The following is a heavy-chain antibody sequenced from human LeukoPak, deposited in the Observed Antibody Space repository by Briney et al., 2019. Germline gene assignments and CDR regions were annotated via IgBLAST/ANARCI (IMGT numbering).Heavy chain of an antibody. Sequence: SETLSLTCTVSGGSISRYYWSWIRQPAGKGLEWIGRVYTSGSTTYNPSLKSRVTMSIDTSKNQFSLKVSSVTAADTAVYYCARIPARRIVITPAYFDLWGLGTLVTVSS. J-gene: IGHJ4*02. D-gene: IGHD3-16*01. V-gene: IGHV4-4*07. CDR1: GGSISRYY. CDR2: VYTSGST. CDR3: ARIPARRIVITPAYFDL.